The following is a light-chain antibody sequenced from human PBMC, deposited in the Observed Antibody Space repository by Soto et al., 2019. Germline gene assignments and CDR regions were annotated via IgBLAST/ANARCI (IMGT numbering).Light chain of an antibody. CDR2: EVT. J-gene: IGLJ1*01. CDR3: SSYTISTFTLYL. Sequence: QSVLTQPASLSGSLGQSITISCTGTSSDVGNFNYVSWYQQHPGKAPKLLIYEVTNRPSGVSNRFSGSKSGNTASLTISGLQAEDEADYYCSSYTISTFTLYLFGTGTKGTVL. CDR1: SSDVGNFNY. V-gene: IGLV2-14*01.